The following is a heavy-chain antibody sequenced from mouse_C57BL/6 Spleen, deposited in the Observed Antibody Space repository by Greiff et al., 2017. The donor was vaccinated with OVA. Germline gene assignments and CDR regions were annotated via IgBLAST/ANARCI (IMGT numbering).Heavy chain of an antibody. CDR3: ARGDYDWYFDV. J-gene: IGHJ1*03. CDR2: ISSGSSTI. CDR1: GFTFSDYG. Sequence: LVESGGGLVKPGGSLKLSCAASGFTFSDYGMHWVRQAPEKGLEWVAYISSGSSTIYYADTVKGRFTISRDNAKNTLFLQMTSLRSEDTAMYYCARGDYDWYFDVWGTGTTVTVSS. V-gene: IGHV5-17*01. D-gene: IGHD2-4*01.